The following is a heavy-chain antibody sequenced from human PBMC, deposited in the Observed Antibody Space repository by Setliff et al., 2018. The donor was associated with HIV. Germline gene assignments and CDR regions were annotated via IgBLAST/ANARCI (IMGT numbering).Heavy chain of an antibody. Sequence: SLRLSCTASGFTFGDYAMSWVRQAPGKGLEWVGFIRSKAYGGTTEYAASVKGRFTISRDDSKSIAYLQMNSLKTEDTAVYYCTRDQPRYYNFWSGPDAFDIWGQGTMVTVSS. CDR2: IRSKAYGGTT. V-gene: IGHV3-49*04. CDR1: GFTFGDYA. J-gene: IGHJ3*02. D-gene: IGHD3-3*01. CDR3: TRDQPRYYNFWSGPDAFDI.